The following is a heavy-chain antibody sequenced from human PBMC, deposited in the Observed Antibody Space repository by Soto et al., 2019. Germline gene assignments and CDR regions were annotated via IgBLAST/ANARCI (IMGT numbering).Heavy chain of an antibody. Sequence: QVQLQESGPGLVKPSQTLSLTCTVSGGSISSGDYYWSWIRQPPGKGLEWIGYIYYSGSTYYNPSRQRRVTISVDTSKNQFSLKLSSVTAADTAVYYCARDSTGSGYYFDYYYGMDVWGQGTTVTVSS. CDR3: ARDSTGSGYYFDYYYGMDV. CDR1: GGSISSGDYY. D-gene: IGHD3-22*01. CDR2: IYYSGST. J-gene: IGHJ6*02. V-gene: IGHV4-30-4*01.